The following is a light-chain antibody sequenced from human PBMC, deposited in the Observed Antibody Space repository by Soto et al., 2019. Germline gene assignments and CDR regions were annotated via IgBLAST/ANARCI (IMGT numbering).Light chain of an antibody. CDR3: QKYNSYSWT. Sequence: DIQMTQSPSTLSASVGDRVTITCRASQSISSWLAWYQQKTGKAPKLLIYDASSLESGVPSRFSGSGSATEFTLSISSLQPDDFATYYCQKYNSYSWTCGQGTKEEI. CDR2: DAS. V-gene: IGKV1-5*01. J-gene: IGKJ1*01. CDR1: QSISSW.